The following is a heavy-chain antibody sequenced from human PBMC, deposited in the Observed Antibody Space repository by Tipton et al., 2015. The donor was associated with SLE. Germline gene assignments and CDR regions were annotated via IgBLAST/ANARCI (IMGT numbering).Heavy chain of an antibody. V-gene: IGHV4-39*01. D-gene: IGHD5-18*01. CDR2: IYYSGST. CDR1: GGSISSSSYY. J-gene: IGHJ3*02. CDR3: ARHDSRGYSYGDAFDI. Sequence: GLVKPSETLSLTCTVSGGSISSSSYYWGWIRQPPGKGLEWIGSIYYSGSTYYNPSLKSRVTISVDTSRNQFSLKLSSVTAADTAVYYCARHDSRGYSYGDAFDIWGQGTMVTVSS.